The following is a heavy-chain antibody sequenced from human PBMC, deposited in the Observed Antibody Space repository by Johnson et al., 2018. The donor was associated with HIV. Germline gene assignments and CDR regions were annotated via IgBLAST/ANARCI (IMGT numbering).Heavy chain of an antibody. CDR1: GFTFDDYA. CDR2: INWNGGST. D-gene: IGHD1-7*01. CDR3: ARVRLELGDAFDI. V-gene: IGHV3-9*01. Sequence: QLVESGGGLVQPGRSLRLSCAASGFTFDDYAMHWVRQAPGKGLEWVSGINWNGGSTGYADSVKGRFTISRDNAKNSLYLQMNSLRAEDTAFYYCARVRLELGDAFDIWGQGTMVTISS. J-gene: IGHJ3*02.